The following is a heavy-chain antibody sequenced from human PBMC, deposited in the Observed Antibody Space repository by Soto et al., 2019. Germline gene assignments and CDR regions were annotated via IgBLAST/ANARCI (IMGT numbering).Heavy chain of an antibody. D-gene: IGHD3-9*01. Sequence: GGSLRLSCAASGFTFSSSWMHWVRQAPGKGLVWVSRINSDGSITTYADSVKGRFTVSRDNAKNSLFLLLNSLRAEDTAVYYCARDKDWAFDYWGQGTLVTVSS. J-gene: IGHJ4*02. CDR2: INSDGSIT. CDR1: GFTFSSSW. CDR3: ARDKDWAFDY. V-gene: IGHV3-74*01.